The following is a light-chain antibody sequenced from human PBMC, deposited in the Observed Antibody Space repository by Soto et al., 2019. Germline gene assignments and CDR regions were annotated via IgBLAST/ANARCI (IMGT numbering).Light chain of an antibody. CDR3: SSYSTTDTLYV. CDR2: DVS. CDR1: SSDIGGYDF. Sequence: SALTQPASVSGSPGQSITISCTAGSSDIGGYDFVSWYQQYPGKAPKLMIYDVSNRPLGVSDRFSGSRAGNTASLTISGLQAEYEADYYCSSYSTTDTLYVFGTAPKVTVL. V-gene: IGLV2-14*01. J-gene: IGLJ1*01.